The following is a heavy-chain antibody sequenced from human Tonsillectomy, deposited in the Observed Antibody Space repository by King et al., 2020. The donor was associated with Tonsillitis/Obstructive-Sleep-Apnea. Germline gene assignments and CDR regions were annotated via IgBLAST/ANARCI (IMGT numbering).Heavy chain of an antibody. V-gene: IGHV5-51*03. Sequence: VQLVESGAEVKKPGESLKISCKGSGYRFNSYWIGWVRQMPGKGLEWMGIIYPGDSDTRYSPSFQGQVTISADKSISTAYLQWSSLKASDTAMYYCAHHYYDSSGYYSPPVYWGQGTLVTVSS. CDR1: GYRFNSYW. J-gene: IGHJ4*02. CDR3: AHHYYDSSGYYSPPVY. D-gene: IGHD3-22*01. CDR2: IYPGDSDT.